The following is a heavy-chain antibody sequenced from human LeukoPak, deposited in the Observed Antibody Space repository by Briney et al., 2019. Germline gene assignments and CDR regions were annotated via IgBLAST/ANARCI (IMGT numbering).Heavy chain of an antibody. D-gene: IGHD6-13*01. CDR3: ARKYSSSWINYYYYGMDV. J-gene: IGHJ6*02. V-gene: IGHV3-30*04. Sequence: PGRSLRLSCAASGFTFSSYAMHWVRQAPGKGLEWVAVISYDGSNKYYADSVKGRFTISRDNSKNTLYLQMNSLRAEDTAVYYCARKYSSSWINYYYYGMDVWGQGTTVTVSS. CDR1: GFTFSSYA. CDR2: ISYDGSNK.